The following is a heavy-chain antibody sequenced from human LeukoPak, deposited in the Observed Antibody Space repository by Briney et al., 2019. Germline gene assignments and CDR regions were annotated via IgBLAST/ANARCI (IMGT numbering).Heavy chain of an antibody. V-gene: IGHV1-18*01. CDR2: ISAYNGNT. CDR3: ARDHGYSSGWFSTKVEYYFDY. D-gene: IGHD6-19*01. Sequence: GASVKVSCMASGYTFTSYGISWVRQAPGQGREWMGWISAYNGNTNYAQKLQGRVTMTTDTSTSTAYMELRSLRSDDTAVYYCARDHGYSSGWFSTKVEYYFDYWGQGTLVTVSS. CDR1: GYTFTSYG. J-gene: IGHJ4*02.